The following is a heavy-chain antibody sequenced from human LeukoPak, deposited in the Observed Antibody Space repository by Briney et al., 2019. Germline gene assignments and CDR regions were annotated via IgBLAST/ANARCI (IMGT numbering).Heavy chain of an antibody. V-gene: IGHV4-30-2*01. J-gene: IGHJ4*02. Sequence: PSETLSLTCAVSGGAISSGGSSWSWIRQPPGQGLGWRGYIYHSGSTYYNPSPKSRITISVYTSKNQFSLKLSSVTAADTAVYYCARHPVVVTAAYYFDYWGQGTLVTVSS. D-gene: IGHD2-21*02. CDR1: GGAISSGGSS. CDR3: ARHPVVVTAAYYFDY. CDR2: IYHSGST.